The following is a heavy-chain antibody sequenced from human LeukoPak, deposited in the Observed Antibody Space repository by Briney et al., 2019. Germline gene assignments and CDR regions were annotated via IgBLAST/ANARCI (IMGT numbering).Heavy chain of an antibody. CDR1: GFSFSTST. D-gene: IGHD1-14*01. J-gene: IGHJ4*02. V-gene: IGHV3-21*01. CDR3: VRGDNRDY. CDR2: IGKTSRDM. Sequence: GGSLRLSCAASGFSFSTSTMNWVRQAPGKGLKWISSIGKTSRDMYYADSVRGRFTISRDNAKNSLFLLMNSLRVEDTSVYYCVRGDNRDYWGQGTLVTVSS.